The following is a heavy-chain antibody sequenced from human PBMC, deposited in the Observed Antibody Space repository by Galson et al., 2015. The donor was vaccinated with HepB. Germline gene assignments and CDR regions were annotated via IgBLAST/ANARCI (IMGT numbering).Heavy chain of an antibody. CDR1: GYSFTSYW. J-gene: IGHJ6*02. Sequence: QSGAEVKKPGESLRISCKGSGYSFTSYWISWVRQMPGKGLEWMGRVDPSDSYTNYSPSFQGHVTISADKSISTAYLQWSSLKASDTAMYYCARQGGSPYENSYYYYYGMDVWGQGTTVTVSS. CDR3: ARQGGSPYENSYYYYYGMDV. V-gene: IGHV5-10-1*01. D-gene: IGHD2/OR15-2a*01. CDR2: VDPSDSYT.